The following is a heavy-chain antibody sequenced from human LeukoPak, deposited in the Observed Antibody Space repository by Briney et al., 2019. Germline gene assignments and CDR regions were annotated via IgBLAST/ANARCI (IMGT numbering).Heavy chain of an antibody. CDR1: GGSISGYY. J-gene: IGHJ4*02. V-gene: IGHV4-59*08. CDR2: TSHSGST. D-gene: IGHD2-15*01. Sequence: SETLSLTCTVSGGSISGYYWSWIRQPPGKGLEWIGYTSHSGSTNYNPPLKSRVTISVDTSKNQFSLSLNSVTAADTAVYYYARHYCSGGTCYSFDNWGQGTLVTVSS. CDR3: ARHYCSGGTCYSFDN.